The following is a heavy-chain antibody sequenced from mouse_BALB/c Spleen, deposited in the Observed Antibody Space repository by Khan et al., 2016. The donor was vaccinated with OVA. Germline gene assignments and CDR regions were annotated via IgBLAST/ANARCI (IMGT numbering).Heavy chain of an antibody. D-gene: IGHD1-2*01. CDR2: ISYSGST. J-gene: IGHJ2*01. CDR1: GYSITSGYG. Sequence: EVELQESGPGLVKPSQSLSLTCTVTGYSITSGYGWNWIRQFPGNKLEWMGYISYSGSTNYNPSLKSRISLTRDTSKNQFFLQLNSMTTEDTATYYCARTARIKYWGQGTTLTVSS. CDR3: ARTARIKY. V-gene: IGHV3-2*02.